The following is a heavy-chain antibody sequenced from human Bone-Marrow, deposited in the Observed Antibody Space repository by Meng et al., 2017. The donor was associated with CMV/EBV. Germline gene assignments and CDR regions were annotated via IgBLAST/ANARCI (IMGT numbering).Heavy chain of an antibody. V-gene: IGHV3-9*01. J-gene: IGHJ4*02. CDR3: ARTYLLRFLEWSLFLGY. D-gene: IGHD3-3*01. Sequence: GGSLRLSCAASGFTFGDYAMHWVRQAPGKGLEWVSGINWNSGIIVYADSVKGRFTISRDNAKNSLYLQMNSLRAEDTAVYYCARTYLLRFLEWSLFLGYWGQGTLVTVSS. CDR2: INWNSGII. CDR1: GFTFGDYA.